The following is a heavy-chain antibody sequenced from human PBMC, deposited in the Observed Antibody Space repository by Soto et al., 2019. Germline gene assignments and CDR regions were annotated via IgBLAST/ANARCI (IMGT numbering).Heavy chain of an antibody. Sequence: ETXYLTCSASGGSISSTSYYWAWIRQPPWKGLEWIGNLYYSGTTYYNPSLKSRLTMSVDPSKNQFSLNLSSVTAADTAVYYCARLGKDFSNSYYFGMDVWGQGTTVTVSS. CDR2: LYYSGTT. CDR1: GGSISSTSYY. CDR3: ARLGKDFSNSYYFGMDV. V-gene: IGHV4-39*01. D-gene: IGHD4-4*01. J-gene: IGHJ6*02.